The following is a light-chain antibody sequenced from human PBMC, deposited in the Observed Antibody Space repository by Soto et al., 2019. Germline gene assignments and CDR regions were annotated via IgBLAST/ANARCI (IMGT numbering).Light chain of an antibody. CDR3: QQTKSYPST. Sequence: ASPFTQSPAALSASVRDRVTITCRASQDISSSLAWYQQKAGKAPKLLIYGASILQSGVPSGFSGSGFGTDFTLTISSLRAEDFAIYFCQQTKSYPSTVGGGTKVDI. CDR1: QDISSS. J-gene: IGKJ4*01. CDR2: GAS. V-gene: IGKV1-13*02.